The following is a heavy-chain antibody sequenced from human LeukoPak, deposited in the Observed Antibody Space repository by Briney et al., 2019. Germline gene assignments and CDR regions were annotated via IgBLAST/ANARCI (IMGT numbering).Heavy chain of an antibody. CDR2: ISGSGGST. CDR1: GFTFSSYA. CDR3: ARGYMVRGVIIPFDY. J-gene: IGHJ4*02. D-gene: IGHD3-10*01. Sequence: GGSLRLSCAASGFTFSSYAMSWVRQAPGKGLEWVSAISGSGGSTYYADSVKGRFTISRDNSKNTLYLQMNSLRAEDTAVYYCARGYMVRGVIIPFDYWGQGTLVTVSS. V-gene: IGHV3-23*01.